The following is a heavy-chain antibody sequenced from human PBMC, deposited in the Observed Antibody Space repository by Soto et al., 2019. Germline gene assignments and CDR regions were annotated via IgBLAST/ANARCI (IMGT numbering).Heavy chain of an antibody. CDR2: ISAYNGNT. J-gene: IGHJ5*02. Sequence: QVQLVQSGAEVKKPGASVKVSCKASGYTFTSYGISWVRQAPGQGLEWMGWISAYNGNTNYAQKLQGRVTMTTDTSLSIVYMELRSLRSDDTAVYYCARDLNIVLVPDATEGFGCFDPWGQGTLVTVSS. D-gene: IGHD2-2*01. CDR1: GYTFTSYG. CDR3: ARDLNIVLVPDATEGFGCFDP. V-gene: IGHV1-18*01.